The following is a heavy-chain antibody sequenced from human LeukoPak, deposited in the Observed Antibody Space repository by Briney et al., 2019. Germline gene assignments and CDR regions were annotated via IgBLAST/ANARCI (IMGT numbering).Heavy chain of an antibody. Sequence: PSETLSLTCAVYGGSFSGYYWSWIRQPPGKGLEWIGEINHSGSTNYNPSLKSRVTISVDTSKNQFSLKLSSVTAADTAVYFCAKSYYTILTGYYHYFDYWGQGTLVTVSS. CDR2: INHSGST. J-gene: IGHJ4*02. CDR3: AKSYYTILTGYYHYFDY. D-gene: IGHD3-9*01. V-gene: IGHV4-34*01. CDR1: GGSFSGYY.